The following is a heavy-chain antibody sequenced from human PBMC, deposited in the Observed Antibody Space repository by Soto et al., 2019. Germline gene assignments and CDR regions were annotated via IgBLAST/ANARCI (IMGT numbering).Heavy chain of an antibody. CDR3: ARGREQLVPSYYSGMDV. CDR2: INPNSGGT. J-gene: IGHJ6*02. CDR1: GYTFTGYY. D-gene: IGHD6-6*01. Sequence: ASVKVSCKASGYTFTGYYMHWVRQAPGQGLEWMGWINPNSGGTNYAQKFQGRVTMTRDTSISTAYMELSRLRSDDTAVYYCARGREQLVPSYYSGMDVWGQGTTVTVSS. V-gene: IGHV1-2*02.